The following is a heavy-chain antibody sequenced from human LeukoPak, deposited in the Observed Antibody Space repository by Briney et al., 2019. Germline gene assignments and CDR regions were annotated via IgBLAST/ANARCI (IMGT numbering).Heavy chain of an antibody. V-gene: IGHV3-74*01. D-gene: IGHD5-24*01. CDR1: GFTFTTFW. CDR2: INHDGSST. J-gene: IGHJ4*02. CDR3: AKDSGWIQFID. Sequence: GGSLRLSCATSGFTFTTFWMHWVRQAPGKGLVWVSRINHDGSSTNYADSVKGRFTISRDNAKNTMYLQMNSLRAEDTGAYYCAKDSGWIQFIDWGQGTPVTVSS.